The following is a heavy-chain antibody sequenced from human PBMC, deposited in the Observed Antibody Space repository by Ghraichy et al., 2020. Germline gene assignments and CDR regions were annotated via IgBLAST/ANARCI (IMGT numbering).Heavy chain of an antibody. J-gene: IGHJ4*02. Sequence: GGSLRLSCEASGFTFRNYAMHWVRQAPGKGLEWVSAISGSGGTTDYADSVKGRFTVSRDSSNNTLYLQMNDLRAEDTGVYYCAKDNGRHIVVVIATGGYFDNWGQGILVTVSS. D-gene: IGHD2-21*01. CDR1: GFTFRNYA. CDR3: AKDNGRHIVVVIATGGYFDN. V-gene: IGHV3-23*01. CDR2: ISGSGGTT.